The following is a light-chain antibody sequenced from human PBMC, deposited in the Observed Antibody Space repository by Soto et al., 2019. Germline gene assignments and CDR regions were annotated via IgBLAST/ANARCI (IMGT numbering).Light chain of an antibody. J-gene: IGKJ1*01. CDR2: DAS. V-gene: IGKV1-5*01. CDR1: QNISKY. CDR3: QQYNNYSWT. Sequence: DFQITQSPSTLSASVGGRVTITCRASQNISKYLAWYQQIPGKAPKLLIYDASRLESGVPSRFSGSGSGTEFTLNISSLQPDDFATYYCQQYNNYSWTFGQGTKVDIK.